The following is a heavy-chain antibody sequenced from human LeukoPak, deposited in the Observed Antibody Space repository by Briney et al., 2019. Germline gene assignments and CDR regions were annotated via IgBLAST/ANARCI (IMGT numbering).Heavy chain of an antibody. CDR3: ARNPPATAEFYFDY. CDR2: IYHSGST. Sequence: SETLSLTCTVSGYSISSAYYWGFIRQPPGKGLEWIGSIYHSGSTYYNASLKSRVTISLDTSKNQFSLKLSSVTAADTAVYYCARNPPATAEFYFDYWGQGTLVTVPS. J-gene: IGHJ4*02. CDR1: GYSISSAYY. V-gene: IGHV4-38-2*02. D-gene: IGHD1-14*01.